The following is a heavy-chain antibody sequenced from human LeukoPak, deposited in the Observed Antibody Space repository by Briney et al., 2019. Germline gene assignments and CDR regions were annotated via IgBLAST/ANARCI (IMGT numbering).Heavy chain of an antibody. CDR2: INHSGST. V-gene: IGHV4-34*01. D-gene: IGHD6-19*01. CDR1: GGSFSGYY. Sequence: SETLSLTCAVYGGSFSGYYWSWIRQPPGKGLEWIGEINHSGSTNYNPSLKSRVTISVDTSKNQFSLKLSSVTAADTAVYYCARSWGSGWLYDIWGQGTMVTVSP. CDR3: ARSWGSGWLYDI. J-gene: IGHJ3*02.